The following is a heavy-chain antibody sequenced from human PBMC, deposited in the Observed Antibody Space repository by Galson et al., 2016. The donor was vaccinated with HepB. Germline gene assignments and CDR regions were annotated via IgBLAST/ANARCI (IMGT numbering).Heavy chain of an antibody. D-gene: IGHD2/OR15-2a*01. CDR3: ARVPFISPLDY. CDR1: GFTFSSYW. J-gene: IGHJ4*02. V-gene: IGHV3-7*03. Sequence: SLRLSCAASGFTFSSYWMVWVRQAPGKGPEWVATINEGGSAKNYVDSVKGRFTISRDNVKNSLYLQMNSRRVENTAVYFCARVPFISPLDYWGPGTLVTVSA. CDR2: INEGGSAK.